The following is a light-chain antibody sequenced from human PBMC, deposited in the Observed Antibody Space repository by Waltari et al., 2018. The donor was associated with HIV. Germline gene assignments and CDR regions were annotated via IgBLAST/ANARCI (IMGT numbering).Light chain of an antibody. Sequence: QSALPQPASVSGSPGQSITIPCTGTSSVLGSYNRVYWYQQHPGRAPKLSIYEVLKRPAGVCNRFSGSKSGSTASLTISGLQAEDEADYYGSSYAGRNIWLFGGGTKLTV. CDR3: SSYAGRNIWL. J-gene: IGLJ3*02. V-gene: IGLV2-23*02. CDR1: SSVLGSYNR. CDR2: EVL.